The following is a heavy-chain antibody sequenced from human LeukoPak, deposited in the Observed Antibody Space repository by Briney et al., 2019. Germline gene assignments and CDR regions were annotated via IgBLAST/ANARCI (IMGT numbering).Heavy chain of an antibody. CDR3: AKASNGGYEGLFDY. CDR2: ISASGDST. V-gene: IGHV3-23*01. Sequence: GGSLRLSCAASGFTFRSYAVSWVRQAPGKGLEWVSGISASGDSTSYADSVKGRFTISRDNSKNTLYLQMSSLRAEDTAVYYCAKASNGGYEGLFDYWGQGTLVTVSS. CDR1: GFTFRSYA. J-gene: IGHJ4*02. D-gene: IGHD5-12*01.